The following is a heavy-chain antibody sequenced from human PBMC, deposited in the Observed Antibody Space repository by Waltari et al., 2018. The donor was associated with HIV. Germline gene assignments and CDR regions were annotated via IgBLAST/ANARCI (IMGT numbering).Heavy chain of an antibody. CDR3: ATGGGTTSIQLYDLDV. CDR2: FELEDDET. J-gene: IGHJ6*02. V-gene: IGHV1-24*01. CDR1: GYTLTELS. D-gene: IGHD1-26*01. Sequence: QVQLIQSGAEVKKPGASVKVSCKVFGYTLTELSMHWVRRAPGKGLEWMGGFELEDDETIYAQKFQGRVTMTEDTSTDSAYMELSSLTSEDTAVYYCATGGGTTSIQLYDLDVWGQGTTVTVSS.